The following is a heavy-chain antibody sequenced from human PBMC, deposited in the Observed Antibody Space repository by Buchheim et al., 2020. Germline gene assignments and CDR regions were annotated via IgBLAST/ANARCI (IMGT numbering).Heavy chain of an antibody. J-gene: IGHJ6*02. V-gene: IGHV3-30*02. CDR2: IRYDGNNK. CDR1: GFTFSSYF. CDR3: AKDMEIGSSPHYYYYGMDV. Sequence: QVQLVESGGGVVQPGRSLRLSCVASGFTFSSYFMHWVRQAPGQGLEWVAFIRYDGNNKYYGDSVKGRFTISRDNSKNTLYLQMNSLRAEDTAVYYCAKDMEIGSSPHYYYYGMDVWGQGTT. D-gene: IGHD6-6*01.